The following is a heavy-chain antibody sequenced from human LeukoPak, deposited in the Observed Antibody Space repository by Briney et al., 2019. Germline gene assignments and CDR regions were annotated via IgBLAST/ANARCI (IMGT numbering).Heavy chain of an antibody. CDR2: IWYDGSNK. CDR3: ARGSGYYMDV. CDR1: GFTFSSYG. Sequence: GRSLRLSCAASGFTFSSYGMHWVRQAPGKGLEWVAVIWYDGSNKYYADSVKGRFTISRDNSKNKLYLQMNSLRAEDTAVYYCARGSGYYMDVWGKGTTVTVSS. D-gene: IGHD2-15*01. J-gene: IGHJ6*03. V-gene: IGHV3-33*01.